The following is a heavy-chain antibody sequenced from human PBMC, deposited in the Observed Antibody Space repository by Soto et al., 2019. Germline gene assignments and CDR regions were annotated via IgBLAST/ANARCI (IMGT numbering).Heavy chain of an antibody. CDR2: INHSGST. CDR3: ARVRYCTNGVCRAAFDI. J-gene: IGHJ3*02. D-gene: IGHD2-8*01. Sequence: PSETLSLTCAVYGGSFSGYYWSWIRQPPGKGLEWIGEINHSGSTNYNPSLKSRVTISVDTSQNQFSLKLSSVTAADTAVYYCARVRYCTNGVCRAAFDIWGQGTMVTVAS. V-gene: IGHV4-34*01. CDR1: GGSFSGYY.